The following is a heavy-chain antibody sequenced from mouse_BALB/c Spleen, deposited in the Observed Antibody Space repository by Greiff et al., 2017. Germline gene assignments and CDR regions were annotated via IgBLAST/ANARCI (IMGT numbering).Heavy chain of an antibody. CDR3: ARSGEVRRGYWYFDV. CDR1: GFTFSSFG. CDR2: ISSGSSTI. D-gene: IGHD2-14*01. Sequence: EVKLVESGGGLVQPGGSRKLSCAASGFTFSSFGMHWVRQAPEKGLEWVAYISSGSSTIYYADTVKGRFTISRDNPKNTLFLQMTSLRSEDTAMYYCARSGEVRRGYWYFDVWGAGTTVTVSS. J-gene: IGHJ1*01. V-gene: IGHV5-17*02.